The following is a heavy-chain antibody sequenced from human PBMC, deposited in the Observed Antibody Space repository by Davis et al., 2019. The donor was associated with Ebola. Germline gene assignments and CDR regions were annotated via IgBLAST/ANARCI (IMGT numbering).Heavy chain of an antibody. Sequence: PSETLSLTCTVSGGSISSSSYYWGWIRQPPGKGLEWIGRIYTSGSTNYNPSLKSRVTMSVDTSKNQFSLKLSSVTAADTAVYYCARDRGSSASNWFDPWGQGTLVTVSS. CDR2: IYTSGST. CDR3: ARDRGSSASNWFDP. J-gene: IGHJ5*02. D-gene: IGHD6-13*01. CDR1: GGSISSSSYY. V-gene: IGHV4-39*07.